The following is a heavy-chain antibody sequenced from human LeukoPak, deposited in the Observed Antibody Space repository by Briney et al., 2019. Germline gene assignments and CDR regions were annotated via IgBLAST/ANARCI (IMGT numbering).Heavy chain of an antibody. V-gene: IGHV4-59*11. CDR1: DDSFSSHY. J-gene: IGHJ3*02. CDR3: ARDLVTVTKGFDI. D-gene: IGHD4-17*01. Sequence: SETLSLTCAVSDDSFSSHYWTWIRQPSGKGLEWIGYISYIGTTNYNPSLKSRVTLSIDTSKNQFSLKLRSVTAADTAVYYCARDLVTVTKGFDIWGQGTMVSVSS. CDR2: ISYIGTT.